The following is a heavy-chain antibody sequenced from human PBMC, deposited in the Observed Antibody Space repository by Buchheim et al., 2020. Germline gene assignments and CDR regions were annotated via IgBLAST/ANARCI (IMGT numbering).Heavy chain of an antibody. V-gene: IGHV1-69*08. CDR3: ARDLAIYGGNSEGDFHY. CDR2: IIPGLNIP. D-gene: IGHD4-23*01. CDR1: GGTFSSYS. J-gene: IGHJ4*02. Sequence: QVQLVQSGAEVKKPGSSVKVSCKASGGTFSSYSLSWLRQAPAQGLEWMGRIIPGLNIPNYAQKFQGRIAFTADTSTTTAYMELSRLNYEDTAVYYCARDLAIYGGNSEGDFHYWGQGTL.